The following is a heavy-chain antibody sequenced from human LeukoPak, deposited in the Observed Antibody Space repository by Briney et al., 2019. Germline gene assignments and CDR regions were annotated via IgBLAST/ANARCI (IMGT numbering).Heavy chain of an antibody. CDR3: ARIGYCSSTSCYTLFDS. CDR1: GGSISSSSYY. V-gene: IGHV4-39*07. J-gene: IGHJ4*02. Sequence: PSETLSLTCTVSGGSISSSSYYWGWIRQPPGKGLGWIGSIYYGGSTYYNPSLKSRVNISVDTSKNQFSLKLSSVTAADTAVYYCARIGYCSSTSCYTLFDSWGQGTLVTVSS. D-gene: IGHD2-2*02. CDR2: IYYGGST.